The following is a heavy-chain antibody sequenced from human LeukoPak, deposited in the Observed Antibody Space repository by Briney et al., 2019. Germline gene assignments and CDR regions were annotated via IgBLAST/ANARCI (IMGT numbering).Heavy chain of an antibody. Sequence: SETLSLTCSVSGGSISSSHYYWGWIRQPPGKGLVWIGSIYYSGSTDYNTSLRNRLTISVDMSKNQFSLKMRSVTAADTAIYYCARRTMIFGVAAYMDVWGKGTTVTVSS. CDR3: ARRTMIFGVAAYMDV. V-gene: IGHV4-39*01. CDR1: GGSISSSHYY. D-gene: IGHD3-3*01. CDR2: IYYSGST. J-gene: IGHJ6*03.